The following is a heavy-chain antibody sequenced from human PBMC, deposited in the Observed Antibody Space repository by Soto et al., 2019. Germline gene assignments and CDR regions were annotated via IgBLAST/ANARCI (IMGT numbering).Heavy chain of an antibody. CDR2: ISAYNGNT. V-gene: IGHV1-18*01. CDR3: ARQYSSGWYGYYYGMDV. J-gene: IGHJ6*02. Sequence: QVQLVQSGAEVKKPGASVKVSCKASGYTFTSYGISWVRQAPGQGLEWMGWISAYNGNTNYAQKLQGRVTMTTDTSTSTAYMELSSLRSDDTAVYYCARQYSSGWYGYYYGMDVWGQGTTVTVSS. D-gene: IGHD6-19*01. CDR1: GYTFTSYG.